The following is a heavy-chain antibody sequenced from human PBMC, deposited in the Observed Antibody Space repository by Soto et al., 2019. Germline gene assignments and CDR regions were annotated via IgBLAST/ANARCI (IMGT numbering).Heavy chain of an antibody. D-gene: IGHD1-26*01. CDR2: INPNSGGT. Sequence: ASVKVSCKASGYTFTGYYMHWVRQAPGQGLEWMGWINPNSGGTNYAQKFQGRVTMTRDTSISTAYMELSRLRSDDTAVYYCARCYSGSYSVFDYWGQGTLVTVSS. CDR3: ARCYSGSYSVFDY. J-gene: IGHJ4*02. V-gene: IGHV1-2*02. CDR1: GYTFTGYY.